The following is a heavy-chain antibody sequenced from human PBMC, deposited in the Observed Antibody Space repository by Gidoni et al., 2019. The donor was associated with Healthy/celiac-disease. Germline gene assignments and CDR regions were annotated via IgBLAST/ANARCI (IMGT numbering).Heavy chain of an antibody. CDR2: INPSGGST. CDR1: GYTFTRYY. J-gene: IGHJ4*02. V-gene: IGHV1-46*01. CDR3: AREGREESSGWFGEDY. D-gene: IGHD6-19*01. Sequence: QVQLVQSGAEVKKPGASVKGSCKASGYTFTRYYMHWVRQAPGQGLEWMGIINPSGGSTSYAQKFQGRVTMTRDTSTSTVYMELSSLRSEDTAVYYCAREGREESSGWFGEDYWGQGTLVTVSS.